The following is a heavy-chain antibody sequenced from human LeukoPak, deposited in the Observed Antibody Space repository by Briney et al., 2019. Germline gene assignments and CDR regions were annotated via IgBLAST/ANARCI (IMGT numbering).Heavy chain of an antibody. D-gene: IGHD3-10*01. V-gene: IGHV1-69*05. Sequence: ASVKVSCKASGGTFSSYAISWVRQAPGQGLEWMGGIIPIFGTANYAQKFQGRVTITTDESTSTAYMELSSLRSEDTAVYYCASNEVGDDYYGSGCYYSRFDYWGQGTLVTVSS. J-gene: IGHJ4*02. CDR3: ASNEVGDDYYGSGCYYSRFDY. CDR2: IIPIFGTA. CDR1: GGTFSSYA.